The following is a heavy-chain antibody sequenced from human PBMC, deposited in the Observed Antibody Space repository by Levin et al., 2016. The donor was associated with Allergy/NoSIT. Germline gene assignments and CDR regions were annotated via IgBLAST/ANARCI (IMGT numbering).Heavy chain of an antibody. J-gene: IGHJ5*02. CDR3: ARYYYDSRTNREYNWFDP. Sequence: SETLSLTCAVYGGSFSNYYWSWIRQPPGKGLEWIGEINHSGSTNYNPSLKSRVTMAVDTSKNQFSLKLSSVTAADTAVYYCARYYYDSRTNREYNWFDPWGQGTLVTVSS. CDR2: INHSGST. CDR1: GGSFSNYY. V-gene: IGHV4-34*01. D-gene: IGHD3-22*01.